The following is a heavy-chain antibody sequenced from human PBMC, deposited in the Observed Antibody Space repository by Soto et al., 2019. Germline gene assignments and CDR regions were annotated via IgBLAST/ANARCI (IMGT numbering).Heavy chain of an antibody. V-gene: IGHV1-18*01. D-gene: IGHD3-10*01. CDR1: GYSFTTKG. CDR3: ARDNGFGESDV. J-gene: IGHJ6*02. CDR2: ISVYNGNT. Sequence: QVQLVQSGAEVKKPGASVKVSCKASGYSFTTKGSSGWRKPPEKGLEWMGWISVYNGNTNYAQKLQGRVTMTTDTSTSTAYMELRSLRSDDTAVYYCARDNGFGESDVWGQGTTVTVSS.